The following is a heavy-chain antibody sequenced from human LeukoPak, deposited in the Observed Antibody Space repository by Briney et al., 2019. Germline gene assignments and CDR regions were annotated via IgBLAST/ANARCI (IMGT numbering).Heavy chain of an antibody. V-gene: IGHV5-51*01. CDR3: AXXXTYGGXSMEGGXXX. Sequence: GESLKISCKGSGYSFTSYWIGWVRQMPGKGLEWMGIIYPGDSDTRYSPSFQGQVTFSADKSISTAYLQWSSLKASDTAMYYCAXXXTYGGXSMEGGXXXWGQXXLXTVX. CDR2: IYPGDSDT. D-gene: IGHD4-23*01. CDR1: GYSFTSYW. J-gene: IGHJ4*02.